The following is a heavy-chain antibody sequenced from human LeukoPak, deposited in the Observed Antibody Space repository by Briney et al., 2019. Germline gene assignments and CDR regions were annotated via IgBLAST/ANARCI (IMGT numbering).Heavy chain of an antibody. CDR1: GFTFSSYG. Sequence: QSGGSLRLSCAASGFTFSSYGMSWVRQAPGKGLEWVSAISGSGDSTYYADSVKGRFTISRDNSKNTLYLQMNSLRAEDTAVYYCTKVRAYDDSGNPYWHFDLWGRGTLVTVSS. J-gene: IGHJ2*01. V-gene: IGHV3-23*01. D-gene: IGHD3-10*01. CDR3: TKVRAYDDSGNPYWHFDL. CDR2: ISGSGDST.